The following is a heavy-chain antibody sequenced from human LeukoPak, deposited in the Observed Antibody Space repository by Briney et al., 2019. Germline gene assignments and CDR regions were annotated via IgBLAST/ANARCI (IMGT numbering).Heavy chain of an antibody. Sequence: PGGSLRLSCAASGFTVSSNYMSWVRQAPGKGLEWVSLISWDGGSTYYADSVKGRFTISRDNSKNSLYLQMNSLRAEDTALYYCAKGDPGIDYWGQGTLVTVSS. CDR2: ISWDGGST. CDR3: AKGDPGIDY. CDR1: GFTVSSNY. V-gene: IGHV3-43D*03. J-gene: IGHJ4*02. D-gene: IGHD2-21*02.